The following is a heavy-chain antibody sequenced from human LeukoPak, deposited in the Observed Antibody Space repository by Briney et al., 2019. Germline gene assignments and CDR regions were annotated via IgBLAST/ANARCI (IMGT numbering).Heavy chain of an antibody. CDR1: GFTFSSYG. V-gene: IGHV3-30*02. CDR3: ARDHCGGDCYYDAFDI. J-gene: IGHJ3*02. Sequence: PGGSLRLSCAASGFTFSSYGMHWVRQAPGKGLEWVAFIRYDGNNKYYSDSVKGRFTISRDNSKNTLYLQMNSLRAEDTAVYYCARDHCGGDCYYDAFDIWGQGTMVTVSS. CDR2: IRYDGNNK. D-gene: IGHD2-21*02.